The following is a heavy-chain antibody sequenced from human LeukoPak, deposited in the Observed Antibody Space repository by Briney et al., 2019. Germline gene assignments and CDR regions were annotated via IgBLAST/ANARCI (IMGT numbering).Heavy chain of an antibody. V-gene: IGHV4-4*07. J-gene: IGHJ6*03. Sequence: SETLSLTCTVSGGSIRSYYWSWIRQPAGKGLEWIGRIYTSGSTNYNPSLKSRVTMSVDTSKNQFSLKLSSVTAADTAVYYCARMMVIATRGRFYYYYYMDVWGKGTTVTVSS. CDR1: GGSIRSYY. D-gene: IGHD2-21*01. CDR3: ARMMVIATRGRFYYYYYMDV. CDR2: IYTSGST.